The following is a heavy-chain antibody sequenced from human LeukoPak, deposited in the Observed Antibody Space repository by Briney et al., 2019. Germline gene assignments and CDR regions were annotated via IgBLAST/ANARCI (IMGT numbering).Heavy chain of an antibody. D-gene: IGHD6-19*01. CDR3: ARGGNSSGFGDGFDY. CDR1: GGSFSGYC. Sequence: SETLSLTCAVYGGSFSGYCWSWIRQPPGKGLEWIGEINHSGSTNYNPSLKSRVTISVDTSKNQFSLKLSSVTAADTAVYYCARGGNSSGFGDGFDYWGQGTLVTVSS. CDR2: INHSGST. J-gene: IGHJ4*02. V-gene: IGHV4-34*01.